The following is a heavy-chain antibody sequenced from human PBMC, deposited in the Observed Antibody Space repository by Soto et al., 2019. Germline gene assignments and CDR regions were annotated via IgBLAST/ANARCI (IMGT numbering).Heavy chain of an antibody. D-gene: IGHD6-13*01. CDR2: IYSSGSA. Sequence: SETLSLTCTVSGGSIINYYWTWIRQPAGKGLEWVGRIYSSGSASYNPSLKSRLSMSVDTSKNQFTLKLTSVTAADTALYYCARQTTYSSSWIDFWGHGTLVTVSS. CDR1: GGSIINYY. CDR3: ARQTTYSSSWIDF. V-gene: IGHV4-4*07. J-gene: IGHJ5*01.